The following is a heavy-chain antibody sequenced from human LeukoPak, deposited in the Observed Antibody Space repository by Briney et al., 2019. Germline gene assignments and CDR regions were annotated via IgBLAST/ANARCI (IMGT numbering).Heavy chain of an antibody. CDR3: AKDIVAAAGENFDY. V-gene: IGHV3-43*02. Sequence: GGSLRLFCAASGFTFDDYAMHWVRQAPGKGLEWVSLISGDGGSTYYAGSVKGRFTISRDNSKNSLYLQMNSLRTEDTALYYCAKDIVAAAGENFDYWGQGTLVTVSS. J-gene: IGHJ4*02. D-gene: IGHD6-13*01. CDR1: GFTFDDYA. CDR2: ISGDGGST.